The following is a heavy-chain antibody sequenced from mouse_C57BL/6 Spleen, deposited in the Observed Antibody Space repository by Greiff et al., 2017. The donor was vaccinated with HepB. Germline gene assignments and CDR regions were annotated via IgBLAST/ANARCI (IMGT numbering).Heavy chain of an antibody. CDR3: ARDDYDDYYAMDY. CDR1: GYTFTDYY. J-gene: IGHJ4*01. Sequence: QVQLKQSGAELVRPGASVKLSCKASGYTFTDYYINWVKQRPGQGLEWIARIYPGSGNTYYNEKFKGKATLTAEKSSSTAYMQLSSLTSEDSAVYFCARDDYDDYYAMDYWGQGTSVTVSS. V-gene: IGHV1-76*01. CDR2: IYPGSGNT. D-gene: IGHD2-4*01.